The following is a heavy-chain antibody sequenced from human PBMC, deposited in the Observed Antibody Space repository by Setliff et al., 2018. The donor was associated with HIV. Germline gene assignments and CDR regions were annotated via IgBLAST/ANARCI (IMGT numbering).Heavy chain of an antibody. J-gene: IGHJ4*02. CDR1: NGSFNGYY. D-gene: IGHD3-3*01. V-gene: IGHV4-34*01. Sequence: SETLSLTCAVYNGSFNGYYWSWIRQPPGKGLEWIGEINHSGGTTYNPSLKGRVTISVDMSKRQFSLHLTSVTAADTAVYYCATLSGPVDHWGQGTLVTVSS. CDR3: ATLSGPVDH. CDR2: INHSGGT.